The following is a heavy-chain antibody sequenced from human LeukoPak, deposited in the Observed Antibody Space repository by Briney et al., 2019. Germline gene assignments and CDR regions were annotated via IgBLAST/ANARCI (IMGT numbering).Heavy chain of an antibody. Sequence: PGGSLRLSCTASGFTFSSYWMTWISQAPGKGLEWVANIKEDGSAKYYVDSMKGRFTISRDNAKNSLYLQINSLRAEDTAVYYCARGSWPIAVAGAFDFWGQGTLVTVSS. CDR1: GFTFSSYW. CDR2: IKEDGSAK. D-gene: IGHD6-19*01. V-gene: IGHV3-7*04. J-gene: IGHJ4*02. CDR3: ARGSWPIAVAGAFDF.